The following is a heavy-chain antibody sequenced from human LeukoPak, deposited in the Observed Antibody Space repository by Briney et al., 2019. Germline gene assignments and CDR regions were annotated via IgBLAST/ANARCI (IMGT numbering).Heavy chain of an antibody. CDR1: GGSISSSSYY. J-gene: IGHJ4*02. Sequence: SETLSLTCTVSGGSISSSSYYWGWIRQPPGKGLEWIGSIYYSGSTYYNPSLKSRVTISVDTSKNQFSLKLSSVTAADTAVYYCARESPLYYTVTTSYFDYWGQGTLVTVSS. V-gene: IGHV4-39*02. D-gene: IGHD4-17*01. CDR3: ARESPLYYTVTTSYFDY. CDR2: IYYSGST.